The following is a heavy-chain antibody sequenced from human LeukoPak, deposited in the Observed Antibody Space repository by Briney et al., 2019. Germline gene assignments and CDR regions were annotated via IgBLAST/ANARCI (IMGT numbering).Heavy chain of an antibody. CDR2: ISSSSSYI. CDR1: GFTVSGSY. J-gene: IGHJ4*02. V-gene: IGHV3-21*01. D-gene: IGHD6-13*01. Sequence: PGGSLRLSCAASGFTVSGSYMNWVRQAPGKGLEWVSSISSSSSYIYYADSVKGRFTISRDNAKNSLYLQMNSLRAEDTAVYYCARGPQYSSSWFFDYWGQGTLVTVSS. CDR3: ARGPQYSSSWFFDY.